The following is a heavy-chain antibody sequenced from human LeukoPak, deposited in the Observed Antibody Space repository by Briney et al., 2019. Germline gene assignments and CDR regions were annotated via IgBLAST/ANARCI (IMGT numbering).Heavy chain of an antibody. CDR2: INPNSGGT. J-gene: IGHJ5*02. CDR1: GYTFTGYY. Sequence: ASVKVSCKASGYTFTGYYMHWVRQAPGQGLEWMGWINPNSGGTNYAQKFQGRVTMTRDTSISTAYMELSRLRSDDTAVYYCARERPYCSSTSCPRSWFDPWGQGTLVTVSS. D-gene: IGHD2-2*01. CDR3: ARERPYCSSTSCPRSWFDP. V-gene: IGHV1-2*02.